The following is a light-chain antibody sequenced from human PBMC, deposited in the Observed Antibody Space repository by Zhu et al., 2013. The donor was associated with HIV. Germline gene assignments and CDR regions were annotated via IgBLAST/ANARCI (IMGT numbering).Light chain of an antibody. CDR3: QHVNDNAA. J-gene: IGKJ3*01. Sequence: DIQLTQSPSFLSASVGDRVTITCRASHDIGKYLAWYQQRPGKAPRLLVYAASTTQSGVPSRFGGRGSGTEFTLTIDSLQPEDFVTYYCQHVNDNAAFGPGTNLDV. V-gene: IGKV1-9*01. CDR1: HDIGKY. CDR2: AAS.